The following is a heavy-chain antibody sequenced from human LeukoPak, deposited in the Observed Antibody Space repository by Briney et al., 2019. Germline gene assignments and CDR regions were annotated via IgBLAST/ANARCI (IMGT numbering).Heavy chain of an antibody. Sequence: GASVKVSCKASGYTFTGYYMHWVRQATGQGLEWMGWMNPNSGNTGYAQKFQGRVTMTRNTSISTAYMELSSLRSEDTAVYYCARVGEMATITDAFDIWGQGTMVTVSS. CDR3: ARVGEMATITDAFDI. V-gene: IGHV1-8*02. D-gene: IGHD5-24*01. CDR1: GYTFTGYY. CDR2: MNPNSGNT. J-gene: IGHJ3*02.